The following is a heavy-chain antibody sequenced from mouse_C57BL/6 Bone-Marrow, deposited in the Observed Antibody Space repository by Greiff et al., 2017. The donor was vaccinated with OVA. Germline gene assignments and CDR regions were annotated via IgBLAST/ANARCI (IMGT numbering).Heavy chain of an antibody. CDR2: ISSGSSTI. CDR3: ASTGSYAMDY. V-gene: IGHV5-17*01. Sequence: EVQLVESGGGLVKPGGSLKLSCAASGFTFSDYGMHWVRQAPEKGLEWVSYISSGSSTIYYADTVKGRFTISRDNAKNTLFLLMTSLRSEETAMYYCASTGSYAMDYWGQGTLVTVSA. D-gene: IGHD4-1*02. CDR1: GFTFSDYG. J-gene: IGHJ4*01.